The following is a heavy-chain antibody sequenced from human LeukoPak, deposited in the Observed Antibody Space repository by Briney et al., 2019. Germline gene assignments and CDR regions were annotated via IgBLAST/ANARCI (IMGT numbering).Heavy chain of an antibody. CDR3: AREVNEVSDSDAFDI. J-gene: IGHJ3*02. CDR2: IHYTGSA. D-gene: IGHD3-22*01. Sequence: SQTLSLTFTVSGGSIITSNYFSSWIRQSPGKGLEWIGYIHYTGSAHYSSLKSRVSITVDTSKNQFSLHMTSVTDADTAVYYCAREVNEVSDSDAFDIWGQGTMVTVSS. CDR1: GGSIITSNYF. V-gene: IGHV4-30-4*01.